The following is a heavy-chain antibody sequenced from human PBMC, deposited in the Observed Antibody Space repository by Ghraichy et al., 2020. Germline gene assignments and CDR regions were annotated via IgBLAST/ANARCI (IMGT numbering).Heavy chain of an antibody. D-gene: IGHD6-13*01. J-gene: IGHJ4*02. CDR3: ARGRGIAAAGIGSY. V-gene: IGHV3-21*01. CDR2: ISSSRSYI. CDR1: GFTFSSYS. Sequence: GGSLRLSCAASGFTFSSYSMNWVRQAPGKGLEWVSSISSSRSYIYYADSVKGRFTISRDNAKNSLYLQMNSLRAEDTAVYYCARGRGIAAAGIGSYWGQGTLVTVCS.